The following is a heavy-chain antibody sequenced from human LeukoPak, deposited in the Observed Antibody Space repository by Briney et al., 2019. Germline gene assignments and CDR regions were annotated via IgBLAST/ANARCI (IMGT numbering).Heavy chain of an antibody. CDR1: GFSFSTYA. D-gene: IGHD3-22*01. J-gene: IGHJ4*02. Sequence: GGSLRLSCAASGFSFSTYAMTWVRQAPGKGLEWVSTVSNSGGSTYYAGSVKGRFTISRDNSKNMLYLEVNSLRAEDTAVYYCVKDPRDYYDSSGYYYSCDYWGQGTLVTVSS. V-gene: IGHV3-23*01. CDR2: VSNSGGST. CDR3: VKDPRDYYDSSGYYYSCDY.